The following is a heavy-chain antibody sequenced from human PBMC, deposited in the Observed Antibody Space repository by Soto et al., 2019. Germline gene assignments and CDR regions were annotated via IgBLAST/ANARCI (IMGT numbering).Heavy chain of an antibody. CDR1: GGSISSSSYY. CDR3: AREHQDYDILTGYHYYYYGMDV. V-gene: IGHV4-39*01. CDR2: IYYSGST. D-gene: IGHD3-9*01. Sequence: SETLSLTCTVSGGSISSSSYYWGWIRQPPGKGLEWIGSIYYSGSTYYNPSLKSRVTISVDTSKNQFSLKLSSVTAADTAVYYCAREHQDYDILTGYHYYYYGMDVWGQGTTVTVSS. J-gene: IGHJ6*02.